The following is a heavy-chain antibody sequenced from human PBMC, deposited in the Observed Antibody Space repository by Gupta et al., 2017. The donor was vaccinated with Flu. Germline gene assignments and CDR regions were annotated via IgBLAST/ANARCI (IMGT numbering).Heavy chain of an antibody. CDR3: AKAVTVAYDAFDI. J-gene: IGHJ3*02. CDR1: DDYA. V-gene: IGHV3-9*01. Sequence: DDYAMHCGRQAPGKGLEWVSAISWNSGYIGDADSVKGRFIISRDNGKNSLFLQMNSLRAEDTALYFCAKAVTVAYDAFDIWGQGTMVTVSA. D-gene: IGHD2-21*02. CDR2: ISWNSGYI.